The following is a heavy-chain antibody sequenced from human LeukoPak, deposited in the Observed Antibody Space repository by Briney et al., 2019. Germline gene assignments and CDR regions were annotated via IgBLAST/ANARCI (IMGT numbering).Heavy chain of an antibody. J-gene: IGHJ4*02. V-gene: IGHV3-9*01. D-gene: IGHD3-10*01. CDR2: ISWNSGSI. CDR1: GFTFDDYA. CDR3: AKDKGGYYGSGSYFDY. Sequence: HPGGSLRLSCAASGFTFDDYAMHWVRQAPGKGLEWVSGISWNSGSIGYADSVMGRFTISRDNAKNSLYLQMNSLRAEDTALYYCAKDKGGYYGSGSYFDYWGQGTLVTVSS.